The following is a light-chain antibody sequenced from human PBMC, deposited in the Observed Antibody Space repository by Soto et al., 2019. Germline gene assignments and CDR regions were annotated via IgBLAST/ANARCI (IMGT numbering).Light chain of an antibody. CDR3: QHYNSYSEA. V-gene: IGKV1-39*01. CDR2: GAS. CDR1: QSIGTY. J-gene: IGKJ1*01. Sequence: DIQMTQSPSSLSASVGDRVTISCRASQSIGTYLNWYQQQPGKAPKLLVHGASTLQSGVPSRFSGSGSGTDFTLTISCLQPDDFATYYCQHYNSYSEAFGQGTKVELK.